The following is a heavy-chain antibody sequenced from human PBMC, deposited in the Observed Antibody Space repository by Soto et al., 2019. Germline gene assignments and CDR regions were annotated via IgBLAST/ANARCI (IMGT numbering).Heavy chain of an antibody. J-gene: IGHJ5*02. D-gene: IGHD3-22*01. CDR1: GGSISSGGYY. CDR2: IYYSGST. CDR3: ARTSSDSSGTAADP. Sequence: QVQLQESGPGLVKPSQTLSLTCTVSGGSISSGGYYWSWIRQHPGQGLEWTGYIYYSGSTYDNPSLNSRVTISVDTSKNQFSLKLSSVTAADTAVYYCARTSSDSSGTAADPWGQGTLVTVSS. V-gene: IGHV4-31*03.